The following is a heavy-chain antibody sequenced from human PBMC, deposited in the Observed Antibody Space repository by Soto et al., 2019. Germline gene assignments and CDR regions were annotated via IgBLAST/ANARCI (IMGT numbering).Heavy chain of an antibody. CDR1: GGSFSGYY. D-gene: IGHD3-16*02. J-gene: IGHJ4*02. V-gene: IGHV4-34*01. CDR2: INHSGST. CDR3: ARERGDYIRGSYRYISDY. Sequence: QVQLQQWGAGLLKPSETLSLTCAVYGGSFSGYYWSWIRQPPGKGLEWLGEINHSGSTNYNPSLRSRVTISVDTSKNQFSLKLSSVTDADTAVYYCARERGDYIRGSYRYISDYWGQGTLVTVSS.